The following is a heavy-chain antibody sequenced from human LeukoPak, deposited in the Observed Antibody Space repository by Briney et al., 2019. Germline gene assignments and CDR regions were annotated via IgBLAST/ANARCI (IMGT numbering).Heavy chain of an antibody. CDR3: ARDRGFGELSLAY. J-gene: IGHJ4*02. V-gene: IGHV3-53*01. Sequence: GGSLRLSCAASGFTISNNYINWVRQAPEKGLEWVSIIYSGGRTYYADSVKGRFTISRDNSKNTLYLQMNNLRAEDTAVYYCARDRGFGELSLAYWGQGTLVTVSS. CDR2: IYSGGRT. D-gene: IGHD3-10*01. CDR1: GFTISNNY.